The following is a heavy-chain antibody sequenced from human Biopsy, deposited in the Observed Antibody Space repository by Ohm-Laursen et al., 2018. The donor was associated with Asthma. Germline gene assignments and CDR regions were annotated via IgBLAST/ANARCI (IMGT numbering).Heavy chain of an antibody. V-gene: IGHV3-7*01. D-gene: IGHD2/OR15-2a*01. J-gene: IGHJ1*01. CDR3: ARTFHCWSPCHAELYQL. CDR2: IKHGGSEK. Sequence: SLRLSCAASGFTFGDYYMSWVRQVPGQGLEWVANIKHGGSEKNHVDSVKGRFTISRDNAKNLLYLQMNSLRAEDTAVYYCARTFHCWSPCHAELYQLWGQGTLVTVSS. CDR1: GFTFGDYY.